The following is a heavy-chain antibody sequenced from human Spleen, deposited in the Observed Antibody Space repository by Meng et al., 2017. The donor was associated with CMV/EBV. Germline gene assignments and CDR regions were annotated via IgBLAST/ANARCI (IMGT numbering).Heavy chain of an antibody. Sequence: SETLSLTCTVSGYSISSGYYWGWIRQPPGKGLEWIGSIYHSGSTYYNPSLKSRVTISVDTSKNQFSLKLSSVTAADTAVYYRARDRLRFLEWLPRDYYYYGMDVWGQGTTVTVSS. CDR3: ARDRLRFLEWLPRDYYYYGMDV. CDR1: GYSISSGYY. D-gene: IGHD3-3*01. V-gene: IGHV4-38-2*02. J-gene: IGHJ6*02. CDR2: IYHSGST.